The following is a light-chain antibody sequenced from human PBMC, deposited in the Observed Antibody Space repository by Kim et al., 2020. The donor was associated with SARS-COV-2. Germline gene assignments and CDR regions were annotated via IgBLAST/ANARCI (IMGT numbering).Light chain of an antibody. V-gene: IGLV3-19*01. CDR1: SLRSYY. CDR3: NSRDNNDNVL. J-gene: IGLJ2*01. CDR2: GKN. Sequence: VGLGQTVRITCQGDSLRSYYTTWFQQKPGQAPIVVVYGKNNRPSGIPARFSGSSSGNTASLTITGTQAGDEADYYCNSRDNNDNVLFGGGTRLTVL.